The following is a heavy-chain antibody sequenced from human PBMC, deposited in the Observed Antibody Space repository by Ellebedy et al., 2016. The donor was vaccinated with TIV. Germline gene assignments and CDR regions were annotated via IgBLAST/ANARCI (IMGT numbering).Heavy chain of an antibody. CDR3: AKDRAPHHYYDSSGYHGYFQH. D-gene: IGHD3-22*01. V-gene: IGHV3-30*04. CDR2: ISYDGSNK. J-gene: IGHJ1*01. Sequence: GGSLRLSXAASGFTFSSYAMHWVRQAPGKGLEWVAVISYDGSNKYYADSVKGRFTISRDNSKNTLYLQMNSLRAEDTAVYYCAKDRAPHHYYDSSGYHGYFQHWGQGTLVTVSS. CDR1: GFTFSSYA.